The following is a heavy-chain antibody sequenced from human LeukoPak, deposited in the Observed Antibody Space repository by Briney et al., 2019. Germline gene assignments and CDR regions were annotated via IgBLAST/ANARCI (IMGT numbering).Heavy chain of an antibody. CDR3: ARVYDFWSGYSVGAFDI. Sequence: PSETLSLTCTVSGGSISSQYWTWIRQPPGKRLEWIGYIYYSGNTNYNPSLKNRVTISVDTSKNQFSLKVRSVTAADTAVYYCARVYDFWSGYSVGAFDIWGQGTMVTVSS. CDR2: IYYSGNT. J-gene: IGHJ3*02. D-gene: IGHD3-3*01. V-gene: IGHV4-59*11. CDR1: GGSISSQY.